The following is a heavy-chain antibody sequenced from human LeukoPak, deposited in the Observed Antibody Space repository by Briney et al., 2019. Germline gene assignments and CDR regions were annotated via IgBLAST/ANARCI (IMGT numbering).Heavy chain of an antibody. CDR3: ANGIFLPYFDY. V-gene: IGHV3-23*01. CDR1: GFTFTSYA. Sequence: GGSLRLSCAASGFTFTSYAMSWVRQAPGKGLEWVSVISGDGGNTYYADSVKGRFTISRDNSKNTLFLLMNSLRAEDTAVYYCANGIFLPYFDYWGQGTLVTVSS. CDR2: ISGDGGNT. J-gene: IGHJ4*02. D-gene: IGHD2/OR15-2a*01.